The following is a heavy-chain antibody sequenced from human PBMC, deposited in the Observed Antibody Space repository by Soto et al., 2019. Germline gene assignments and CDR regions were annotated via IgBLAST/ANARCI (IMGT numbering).Heavy chain of an antibody. V-gene: IGHV4-34*01. Sequence: SETLSLTCAVYGGSFSGYYWSWIRQPPGKGLEWIGYINHSGSTNYNPSLKSRVTISVDTSKNQFSLKLSSVTAADTAVYYCARDRSSPGSYYFDYWGQGTLVTVSS. CDR1: GGSFSGYY. CDR2: INHSGST. D-gene: IGHD6-6*01. J-gene: IGHJ4*02. CDR3: ARDRSSPGSYYFDY.